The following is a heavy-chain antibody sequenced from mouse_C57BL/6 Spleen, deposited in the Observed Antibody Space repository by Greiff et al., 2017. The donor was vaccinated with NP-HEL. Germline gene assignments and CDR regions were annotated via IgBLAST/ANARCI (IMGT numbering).Heavy chain of an antibody. J-gene: IGHJ2*01. CDR1: GYTFTSYW. D-gene: IGHD1-1*01. CDR2: IDPSDGYT. Sequence: QVQLQQPGAELVKPGASVKLSCKASGYTFTSYWMQWVKQRPGQGLEWIGEIDPSDGYTTYNQKFKGKATLTVDTSSSTAYMQLSSLTSEDSAVYYCAKGSSYGGGFDYWGQGTTLTVSS. CDR3: AKGSSYGGGFDY. V-gene: IGHV1-50*01.